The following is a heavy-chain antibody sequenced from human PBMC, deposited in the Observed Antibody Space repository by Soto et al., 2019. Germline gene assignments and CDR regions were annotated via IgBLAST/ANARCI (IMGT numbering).Heavy chain of an antibody. CDR2: ISAYNGNT. V-gene: IGHV1-18*01. CDR1: GYTFTSYG. Sequence: GASVKVSCKASGYTFTSYGISWVRQAPGQGLEWMGWISAYNGNTNYAQKLQGRVTMTTDTSTSTAYMELRSLRSDDTAVYYCARDPGLGYCSSTSCYPPYNWFDPWGQGTLVTLSS. CDR3: ARDPGLGYCSSTSCYPPYNWFDP. J-gene: IGHJ5*02. D-gene: IGHD2-2*01.